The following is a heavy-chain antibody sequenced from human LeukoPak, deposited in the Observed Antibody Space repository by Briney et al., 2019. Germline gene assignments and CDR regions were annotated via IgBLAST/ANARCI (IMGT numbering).Heavy chain of an antibody. CDR2: ISGSGGST. D-gene: IGHD3-3*01. V-gene: IGHV3-23*01. J-gene: IGHJ3*02. Sequence: PGGSLRLSCAASGFTFSSYAMSWVRQAPGKGLEWVSAISGSGGSTYYADSVKGRFTISRDNSKNTLFLQMNSLRAEDTAVYYCARDRRIFGVVIPSGDGFDIWGQGTMVTVSS. CDR3: ARDRRIFGVVIPSGDGFDI. CDR1: GFTFSSYA.